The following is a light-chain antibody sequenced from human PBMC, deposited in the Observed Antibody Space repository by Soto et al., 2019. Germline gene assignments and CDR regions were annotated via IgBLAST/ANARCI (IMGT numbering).Light chain of an antibody. V-gene: IGKV3-15*01. CDR3: QQYNNWPPLT. Sequence: EIVMTQSPATLSLFTGERATLTCRASQSISTNLAWYQQKTGQAPRLLITGASAWATGTPARFSGSGSGTEFTLNISSLQSEDFAVYYCQQYNNWPPLTFGQGTKVDIK. J-gene: IGKJ1*01. CDR1: QSISTN. CDR2: GAS.